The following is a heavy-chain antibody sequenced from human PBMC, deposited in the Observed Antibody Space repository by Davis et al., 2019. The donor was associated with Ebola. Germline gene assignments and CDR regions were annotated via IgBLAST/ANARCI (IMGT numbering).Heavy chain of an antibody. Sequence: SVKVSCKASGGTFSSYAISWVRQAPGQGLEWMGGIIPIFGTANYAQKFQGRVTITADKSTSTAYMELSSLRSEDTAVYYCARVWIVATIDYYGMDVWGQGTTVTVSS. CDR1: GGTFSSYA. J-gene: IGHJ6*02. D-gene: IGHD5-12*01. CDR3: ARVWIVATIDYYGMDV. V-gene: IGHV1-69*06. CDR2: IIPIFGTA.